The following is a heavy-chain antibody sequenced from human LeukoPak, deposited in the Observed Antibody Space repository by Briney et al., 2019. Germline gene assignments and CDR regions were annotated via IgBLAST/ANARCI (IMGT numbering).Heavy chain of an antibody. CDR1: GFTFSSYA. D-gene: IGHD1-1*01. CDR3: AREWKYYFDY. J-gene: IGHJ4*02. Sequence: PGGSLRLSCAASGFTFSSYAMSWVRQAPGKGLEWVSSISSSSSYIYYADSVRGRFTISRDNAKTSLYLQMNSLRAEDTAVYYCAREWKYYFDYWGQGTLVTVSS. CDR2: ISSSSSYI. V-gene: IGHV3-21*01.